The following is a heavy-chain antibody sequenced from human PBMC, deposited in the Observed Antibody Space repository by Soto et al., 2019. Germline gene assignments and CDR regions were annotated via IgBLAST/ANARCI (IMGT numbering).Heavy chain of an antibody. CDR2: ISYDGSNK. CDR3: AKDGGSYYGMDV. J-gene: IGHJ6*02. Sequence: GSLRLSCAASGFTFSSYGMHWVRQAPGKGLEWVAVISYDGSNKYYADSVKGRFTISRDNSKNTLYLQMNSLRAEDTAVYYCAKDGGSYYGMDVWGQGTTVTVSS. V-gene: IGHV3-30*18. CDR1: GFTFSSYG. D-gene: IGHD3-16*01.